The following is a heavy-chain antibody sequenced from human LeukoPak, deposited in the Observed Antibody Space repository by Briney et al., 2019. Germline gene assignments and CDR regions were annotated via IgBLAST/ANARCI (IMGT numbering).Heavy chain of an antibody. J-gene: IGHJ3*02. D-gene: IGHD2-21*01. CDR3: ARHFSDGVNDAFDI. CDR1: GGSISSYY. V-gene: IGHV4-59*08. CDR2: IYYSGST. Sequence: SETLSLTCTVSGGSISSYYWSWIRQPPGKGLEWIGYIYYSGSTNYNPSLKSRVTISVDTSKNQFSLKLSSVTAADTAVYYCARHFSDGVNDAFDIWGQGTMVTVSS.